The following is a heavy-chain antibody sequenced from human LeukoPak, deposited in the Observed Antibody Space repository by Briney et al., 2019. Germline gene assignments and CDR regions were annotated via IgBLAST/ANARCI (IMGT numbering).Heavy chain of an antibody. CDR1: GGSMSSYY. CDR3: ARGGTVTNFGY. D-gene: IGHD4-17*01. V-gene: IGHV4-59*01. J-gene: IGHJ4*02. Sequence: PSETLSLTCTVSGGSMSSYYWSWIRQPPGKGLEWIGYVYYSGSTNYNPSLKSRVTISLDTSKNHFSLNLNSVTAADTAVYYCARGGTVTNFGYWGQGTLVTVSS. CDR2: VYYSGST.